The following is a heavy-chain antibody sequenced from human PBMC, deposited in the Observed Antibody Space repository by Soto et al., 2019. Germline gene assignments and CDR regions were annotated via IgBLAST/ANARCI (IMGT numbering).Heavy chain of an antibody. D-gene: IGHD2-15*01. CDR2: IIPIFGTA. CDR3: ANQVRGFGGSWFDP. CDR1: GGTFSSYA. V-gene: IGHV1-69*01. J-gene: IGHJ5*02. Sequence: VSCKASGGTFSSYAISWVRQAPGQGLEWMGGIIPIFGTANYAQKFQGRVTITADESTSTAYMELSSLRSEDTAVYYCANQVRGFGGSWFDPWGQGTLVTVSS.